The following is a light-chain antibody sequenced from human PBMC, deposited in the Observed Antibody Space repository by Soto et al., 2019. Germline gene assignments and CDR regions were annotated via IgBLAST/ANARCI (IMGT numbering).Light chain of an antibody. Sequence: QSVLTQPASVSGTPGQSITLSCTGSNSDVGIYDFVSWYQHHPGRAPKLIVSEVSHRPSGVSNRFSGSKSGNTASLTSSGLQSEDEADYYCISYTSDDVRYVFGTGTKVTVL. CDR2: EVS. V-gene: IGLV2-14*01. J-gene: IGLJ1*01. CDR3: ISYTSDDVRYV. CDR1: NSDVGIYDF.